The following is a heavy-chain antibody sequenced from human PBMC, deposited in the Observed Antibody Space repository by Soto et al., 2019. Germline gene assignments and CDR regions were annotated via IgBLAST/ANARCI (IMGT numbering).Heavy chain of an antibody. J-gene: IGHJ4*02. CDR1: GFSLSTSGVG. Sequence: QITLKESGPTLVKPTQTLTLTCTFSGFSLSTSGVGVGWIRQPPGKALEWLALIYWDDDKRYSPSLKSRLTITQDTSKNQVVLTMTNMDPVDTATYYCAHRRRGAAAGTFDYWGQGTLVTVSS. V-gene: IGHV2-5*02. D-gene: IGHD6-13*01. CDR3: AHRRRGAAAGTFDY. CDR2: IYWDDDK.